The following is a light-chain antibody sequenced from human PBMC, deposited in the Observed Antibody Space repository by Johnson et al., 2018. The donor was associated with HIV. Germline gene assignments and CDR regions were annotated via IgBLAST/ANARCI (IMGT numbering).Light chain of an antibody. Sequence: QSVLTQSPSVSAAPGQKVTISCSGSSSNIGNNYVSWYQQLPGTAPKLLIYENNRRPSGTPDRFSGSKSGTSATLGITGLQTGDEADYYCGTWDNSLSTGAVFGTGTKVTVL. J-gene: IGLJ1*01. V-gene: IGLV1-51*02. CDR2: ENN. CDR3: GTWDNSLSTGAV. CDR1: SSNIGNNY.